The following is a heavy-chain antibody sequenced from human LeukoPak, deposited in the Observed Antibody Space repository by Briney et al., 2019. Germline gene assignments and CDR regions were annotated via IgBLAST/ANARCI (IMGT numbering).Heavy chain of an antibody. CDR1: GYTFTSYG. CDR2: ISAYNGNT. J-gene: IGHJ4*02. V-gene: IGHV1-18*01. CDR3: ARVPGYCSGGSCLFDY. D-gene: IGHD2-15*01. Sequence: ASVKVPCKASGYTFTSYGISWVRQAPGQGLEWMGWISAYNGNTNYAQKLQGRVTMTTDTSTSTAYMELRSLRSDDTAVYYCARVPGYCSGGSCLFDYWGQGTLVTVSS.